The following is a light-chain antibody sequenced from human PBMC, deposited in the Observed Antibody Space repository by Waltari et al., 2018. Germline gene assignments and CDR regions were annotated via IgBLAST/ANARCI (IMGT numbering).Light chain of an antibody. J-gene: IGKJ1*01. CDR3: QKYGSLPAT. Sequence: SCRSSPSIRRFLAWYQQIPGQAPRLLIYDASTRATGIPDRFSGSGSGTDFSLIISRLEPEDIAVYYCQKYGSLPATFGQGTKVEIK. V-gene: IGKV3-20*01. CDR2: DAS. CDR1: PSIRRF.